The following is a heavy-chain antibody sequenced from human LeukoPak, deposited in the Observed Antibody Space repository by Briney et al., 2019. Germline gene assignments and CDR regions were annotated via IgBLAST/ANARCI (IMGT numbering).Heavy chain of an antibody. Sequence: GSLRLSCAASGFTYSNYAMNWIRQPPGKGLEWIGYIYYTGNTNYNPSLKSRVTISVDTSKNQFSLKLSSVTAADTAVYYCARDRLQLQSWGQGTLVTVSS. CDR2: IYYTGNT. V-gene: IGHV4-59*01. CDR3: ARDRLQLQS. J-gene: IGHJ5*02. CDR1: GFTYSNYA. D-gene: IGHD1-1*01.